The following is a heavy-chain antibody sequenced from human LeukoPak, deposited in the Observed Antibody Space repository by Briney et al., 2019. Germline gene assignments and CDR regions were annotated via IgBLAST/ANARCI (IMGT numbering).Heavy chain of an antibody. CDR1: GGSISEYY. Sequence: SETLSLTCTVSGGSISEYYWSWIRQPPGKGLEWIAYIYYNGATNYSPALKSRVTISVDKSNNQFSLRLSSVTAADTAVYYCARHRGMILTGYGFDYWGLGTQVTVSS. CDR3: ARHRGMILTGYGFDY. D-gene: IGHD3-9*01. V-gene: IGHV4-59*08. CDR2: IYYNGAT. J-gene: IGHJ4*02.